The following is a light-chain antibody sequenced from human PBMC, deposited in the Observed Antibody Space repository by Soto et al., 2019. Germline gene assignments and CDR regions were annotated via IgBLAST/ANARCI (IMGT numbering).Light chain of an antibody. CDR3: QQYNNWPPST. CDR2: GAS. V-gene: IGKV3-20*01. CDR1: QSVSSSY. Sequence: EIVLTQAPGSLCLSSGGRATLSCRASQSVSSSYLAWYQQKPGQAPRLLIYGASSRATGIPDRFSGSGSGTDFTLTISRLEPEDFAVYYCQQYNNWPPSTFGQGTKVDIK. J-gene: IGKJ1*01.